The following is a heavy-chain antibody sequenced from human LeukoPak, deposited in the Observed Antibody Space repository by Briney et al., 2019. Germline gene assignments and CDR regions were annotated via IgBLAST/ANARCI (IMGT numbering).Heavy chain of an antibody. CDR2: IWYGGSNK. D-gene: IGHD3-10*01. J-gene: IGHJ3*02. Sequence: GGSLRLSCAASGFTFSSYGMHWVRQAPGKGREWVAVIWYGGSNKYYADSVKGRFTISRDNSKNTLYLQMNSLRAEDTAVYYCARERGNDAFDIWGQGTMVTVSS. CDR1: GFTFSSYG. CDR3: ARERGNDAFDI. V-gene: IGHV3-33*01.